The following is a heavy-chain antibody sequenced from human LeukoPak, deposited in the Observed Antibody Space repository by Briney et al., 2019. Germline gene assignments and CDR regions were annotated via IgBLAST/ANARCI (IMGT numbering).Heavy chain of an antibody. V-gene: IGHV3-48*03. CDR3: ARDSIVGSGY. J-gene: IGHJ4*02. D-gene: IGHD1-26*01. CDR1: GFTFSSYE. Sequence: GGSLRLSCAASGFTFSSYEMNWVRQAPGKGLEWVSYISSSGSTIYYADSVKGRFTISRDNAKNSLYLQMNSLRAEDTAVYYCARDSIVGSGYWGQGTLVTVSS. CDR2: ISSSGSTI.